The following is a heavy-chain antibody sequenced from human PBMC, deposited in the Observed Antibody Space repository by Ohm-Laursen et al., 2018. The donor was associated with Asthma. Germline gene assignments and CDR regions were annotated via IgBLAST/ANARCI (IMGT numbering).Heavy chain of an antibody. D-gene: IGHD3-22*01. J-gene: IGHJ4*02. CDR3: ARRAQEDSSGYYPLDY. Sequence: SLRLSCSASGFTFSSYSMNWVRQAPGKGLEWVANINPDGRETRHVDSVKGRFTISRDNAKDSLSLQMNSLRAEDTAVYYCARRAQEDSSGYYPLDYWGQGTLVTVSS. CDR2: INPDGRET. V-gene: IGHV3-7*01. CDR1: GFTFSSYS.